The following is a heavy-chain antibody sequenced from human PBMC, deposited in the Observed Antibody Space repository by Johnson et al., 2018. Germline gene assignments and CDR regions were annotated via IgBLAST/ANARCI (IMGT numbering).Heavy chain of an antibody. D-gene: IGHD4-17*01. CDR2: ISGGGTTT. CDR3: ARSTVTSYYYGMDV. J-gene: IGHJ6*02. CDR1: GLTFSNSA. Sequence: VQLVQSGGGLVQPGGSLRLSCVASGLTFSNSAMNWVRQAPGKGLEWVSTISGGGTTTYYADSVKGRFTLPRCNSKNTLDLQRDSLRAEDTAVYYCARSTVTSYYYGMDVWGQGTTVTVSS. V-gene: IGHV3-23*04.